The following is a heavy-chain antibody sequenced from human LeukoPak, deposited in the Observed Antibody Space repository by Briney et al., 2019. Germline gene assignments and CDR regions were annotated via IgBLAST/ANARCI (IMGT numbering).Heavy chain of an antibody. CDR1: GYTFTCYY. CDR3: ARLSWLRHAFDI. CDR2: INPNSGGT. J-gene: IGHJ3*02. Sequence: ASVKVSCKASGYTFTCYYMHWVRQAPGQGLEWMGWINPNSGGTNYAQKFQGRVTMTRDTSISTAYMELSRLRSDDTAVYYCARLSWLRHAFDIWGQGTMVTVSS. V-gene: IGHV1-2*02. D-gene: IGHD5-12*01.